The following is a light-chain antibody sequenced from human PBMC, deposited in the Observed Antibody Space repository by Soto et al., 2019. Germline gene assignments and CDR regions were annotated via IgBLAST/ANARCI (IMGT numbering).Light chain of an antibody. CDR1: SSDVGGYNY. CDR2: EVS. CDR3: SSYTSTTTRV. J-gene: IGLJ1*01. Sequence: QSALTQPASGYGSPGQSITISCTGTSSDVGGYNYVSWYQQHPGKGPKLMIYEVSNRPSGVSNRCSGSKSGNTATLTISGLQAEDEADYYCSSYTSTTTRVFGTGTKVTVL. V-gene: IGLV2-14*03.